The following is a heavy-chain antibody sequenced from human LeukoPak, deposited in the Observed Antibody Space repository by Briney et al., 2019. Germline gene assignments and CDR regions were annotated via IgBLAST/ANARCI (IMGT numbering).Heavy chain of an antibody. CDR2: INHSGST. D-gene: IGHD2-2*01. CDR3: ASAPRSTSRFDY. V-gene: IGHV4-39*07. Sequence: SETLSLTCTVSGGSISSGDYYWSWFRQPPGKGLEWIGEINHSGSTNYNPSLKSRVTISVDTSKNQFSLKLSSVTAADTAVYYCASAPRSTSRFDYWGQGTLVTVSS. J-gene: IGHJ4*02. CDR1: GGSISSGDYY.